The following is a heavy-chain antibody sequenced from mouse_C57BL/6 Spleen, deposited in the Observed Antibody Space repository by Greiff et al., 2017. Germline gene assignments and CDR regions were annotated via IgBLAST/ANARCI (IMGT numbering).Heavy chain of an antibody. D-gene: IGHD2-2*01. CDR1: GFSLTSYG. CDR3: ANNVVPYAYDCPYFFC. CDR2: IWRGGST. J-gene: IGHJ2*01. Sequence: VQLQQSGPGLVQPSQSLSITCTVSGFSLTSYGVHWVRQSPGKGLEWLGVIWRGGSTDYNAAFMSRLSITKDNSKSQVFFKMNSLQADDTAICYCANNVVPYAYDCPYFFCWDRGSTLTVSS. V-gene: IGHV2-5*01.